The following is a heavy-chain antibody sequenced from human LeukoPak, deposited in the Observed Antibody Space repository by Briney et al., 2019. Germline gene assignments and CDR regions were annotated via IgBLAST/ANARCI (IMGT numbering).Heavy chain of an antibody. CDR1: GFSYSNYW. CDR2: INTDGTFT. D-gene: IGHD3-10*01. CDR3: ARGLRGANGLDV. Sequence: GGSLRLSCAASGFSYSNYWMHWVRQVPGQGVVWISRINTDGTFTTYADFVKGRFSISRDNAKGTLDLQMNSLRVEDTAVYYCARGLRGANGLDVWGQGTMITVSS. J-gene: IGHJ3*01. V-gene: IGHV3-74*01.